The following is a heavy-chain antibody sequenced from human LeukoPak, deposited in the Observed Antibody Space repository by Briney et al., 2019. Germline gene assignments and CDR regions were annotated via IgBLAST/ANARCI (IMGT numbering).Heavy chain of an antibody. CDR3: AVGWELLTR. CDR1: GGSFSNYY. D-gene: IGHD1-26*01. Sequence: SETLSLTCAVYGGSFSNYYWSWIRQPPGKGLEWIGEINHSGGTNYNPSLKSRVTISVDTSKNQFSLKLSSVTAADTAVYYCAVGWELLTRWGQGTLVTVSS. V-gene: IGHV4-34*01. CDR2: INHSGGT. J-gene: IGHJ4*02.